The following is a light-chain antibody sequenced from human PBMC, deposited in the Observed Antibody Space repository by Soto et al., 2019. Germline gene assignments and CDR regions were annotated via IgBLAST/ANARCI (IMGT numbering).Light chain of an antibody. V-gene: IGKV1-39*01. CDR2: AAS. J-gene: IGKJ1*01. Sequence: DIQMTQSPSSLSASVGDGVTITCRASQSISSYVSWYQQKPGKAPKLLIYAASRLQSGVPSRFSSSRSGTDFTLTISSLQPEDFATYYCQQSYSRVTFGQGTKVDIK. CDR1: QSISSY. CDR3: QQSYSRVT.